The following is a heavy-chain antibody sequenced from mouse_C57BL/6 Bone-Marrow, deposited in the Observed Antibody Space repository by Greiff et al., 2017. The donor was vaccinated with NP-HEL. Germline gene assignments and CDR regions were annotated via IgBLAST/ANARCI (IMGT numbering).Heavy chain of an antibody. V-gene: IGHV5-9*01. CDR2: ISGGGGNT. CDR3: ARHGYGNY. Sequence: EVMLVESGGGLVKPGGSLKLSCAASGFTFSSYTMSWVRQTPEKRLEWVATISGGGGNTYYPDSVKGRFTISRDNAKNTLYLQMSSLRSEDTALYYCARHGYGNYWGQGTTLTVSS. CDR1: GFTFSSYT. J-gene: IGHJ2*01. D-gene: IGHD2-1*01.